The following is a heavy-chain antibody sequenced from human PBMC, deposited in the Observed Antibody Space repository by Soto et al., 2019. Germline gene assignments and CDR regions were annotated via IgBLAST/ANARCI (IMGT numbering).Heavy chain of an antibody. J-gene: IGHJ6*02. CDR2: INHSGST. Sequence: SETLSLTCAVYGGSFSGYYWSWIRQPPGKGLEWIGEINHSGSTNYNPSLKSRVTISVDTSKNQFSLNLSSVTAADTAVYYCAGGRGRQQLVMSYYYGMDVWGQGTMVTVSS. CDR3: AGGRGRQQLVMSYYYGMDV. V-gene: IGHV4-34*01. CDR1: GGSFSGYY. D-gene: IGHD6-13*01.